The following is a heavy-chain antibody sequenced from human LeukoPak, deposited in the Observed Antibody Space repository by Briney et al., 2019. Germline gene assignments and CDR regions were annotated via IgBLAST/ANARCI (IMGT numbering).Heavy chain of an antibody. D-gene: IGHD3-22*01. CDR1: GFIFSSFW. Sequence: GGSLRLSCTASGFIFSSFWMAWVRQAPGKGLEWVANIKPDGSLQFYGDSVKGRFTISRDNAKNSLYLQMNNPRAEDTALYYCATSYDSSGCDWGQGTLVTVSS. CDR3: ATSYDSSGCD. CDR2: IKPDGSLQ. J-gene: IGHJ4*02. V-gene: IGHV3-7*01.